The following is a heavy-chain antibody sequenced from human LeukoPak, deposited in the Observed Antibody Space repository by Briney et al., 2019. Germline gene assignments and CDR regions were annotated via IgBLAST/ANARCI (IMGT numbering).Heavy chain of an antibody. Sequence: SETLSLTCAVSGGSISSSNWWSWVRQPPGKGLEWIGEIYHSGSTNYDPSLKNRVTIFVDTSKNQLSLKLSSVTAADTAVYYCARHAGSGVVDPWGQGTLVTVSS. CDR2: IYHSGST. D-gene: IGHD2-15*01. CDR3: ARHAGSGVVDP. CDR1: GGSISSSNW. V-gene: IGHV4-4*02. J-gene: IGHJ5*02.